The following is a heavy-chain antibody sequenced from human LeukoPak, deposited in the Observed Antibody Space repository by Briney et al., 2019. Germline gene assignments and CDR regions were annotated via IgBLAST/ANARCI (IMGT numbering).Heavy chain of an antibody. V-gene: IGHV1-46*01. CDR1: GYTFTSYY. J-gene: IGHJ6*03. CDR3: ARDPRLPLLGYYYYMDV. Sequence: GASVKVSCKASGYTFTSYYMHWVRQAPGQGLEWMGIINPSGGSTSYAQKFQGRVTMTRDMSTSTVYMELSSLRSEDTAVYYCARDPRLPLLGYYYYMDVWGKGTTVTVSS. D-gene: IGHD3-16*01. CDR2: INPSGGST.